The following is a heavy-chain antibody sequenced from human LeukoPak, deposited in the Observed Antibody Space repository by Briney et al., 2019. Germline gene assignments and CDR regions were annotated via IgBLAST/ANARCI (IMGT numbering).Heavy chain of an antibody. CDR1: GYTFTGYY. D-gene: IGHD6-19*01. CDR3: ARGLLGRQWLVSYYYYYMDV. V-gene: IGHV1-2*02. Sequence: GASVKVSCKASGYTFTGYYMHWVRQASGQGLEWMGWINPNRGGTNYAQKFQGRVTMTRDTSISTAYMELSRLRSDDTAVYYCARGLLGRQWLVSYYYYYMDVWGKGTTVTVSS. J-gene: IGHJ6*03. CDR2: INPNRGGT.